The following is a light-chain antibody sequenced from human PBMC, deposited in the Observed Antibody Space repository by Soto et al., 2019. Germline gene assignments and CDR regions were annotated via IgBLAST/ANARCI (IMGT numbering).Light chain of an antibody. CDR3: QQSFSTPQT. CDR1: QNISRY. CDR2: AAS. Sequence: DLPMTQSPSSLSASVGDRVTITCRASQNISRYLVWYQQKPGKAPNFLIYAASSLQTGVPSRFSGSGSGTDFTLTISSLQPEDFATYYCQQSFSTPQTFGQGTKLEIK. J-gene: IGKJ2*01. V-gene: IGKV1-39*01.